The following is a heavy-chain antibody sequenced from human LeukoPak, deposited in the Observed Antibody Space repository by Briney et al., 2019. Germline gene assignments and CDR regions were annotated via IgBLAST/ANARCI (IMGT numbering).Heavy chain of an antibody. CDR2: IYTSGST. V-gene: IGHV4-4*08. J-gene: IGHJ4*02. CDR3: ARANRIAVAGT. D-gene: IGHD6-19*01. CDR1: GGSISSYY. Sequence: SETLSLTCTVSGGSISSYYWSWIRQPPGKGLEWIGHIYTSGSTNYNPSLKSRVTISVDTSKNQFSLKLSSVTAADTAVYYCARANRIAVAGTWGQGTLVTVSS.